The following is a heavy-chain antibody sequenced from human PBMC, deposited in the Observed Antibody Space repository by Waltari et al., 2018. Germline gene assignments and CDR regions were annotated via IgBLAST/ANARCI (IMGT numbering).Heavy chain of an antibody. CDR3: GRISGIVGGTVEN. D-gene: IGHD1-26*01. V-gene: IGHV5-51*01. Sequence: EVQVVQSAAEVKKPGESLRISCRGSGYSFTSSWIGWVRQMPGKGLEWMAFMYPGDSDIRYSPSFQGQVTISADNAITTAYLQWDSLKASDTAMYYCGRISGIVGGTVENWGQGTLITVSS. CDR1: GYSFTSSW. J-gene: IGHJ4*01. CDR2: MYPGDSDI.